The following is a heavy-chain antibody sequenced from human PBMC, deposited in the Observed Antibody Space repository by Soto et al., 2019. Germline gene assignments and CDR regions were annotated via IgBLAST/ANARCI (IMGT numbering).Heavy chain of an antibody. CDR3: ASQYCSGGSCYNYFDY. CDR1: GFTFSSYS. D-gene: IGHD2-15*01. CDR2: ISSSSSYI. Sequence: EVQLVESGGGLVKPGGSLRLSCAASGFTFSSYSMNWVRQAPGKGLEWVSSISSSSSYIYYADSVKGRFTISRDNAKNSLYLQMNSLRAEDTAVYYCASQYCSGGSCYNYFDYWGQGTLVTVSS. V-gene: IGHV3-21*01. J-gene: IGHJ4*02.